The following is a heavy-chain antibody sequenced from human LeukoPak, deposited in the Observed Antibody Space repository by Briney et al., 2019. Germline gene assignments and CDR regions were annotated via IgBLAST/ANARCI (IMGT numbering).Heavy chain of an antibody. J-gene: IGHJ6*03. Sequence: PSETLSLTCTVSGYSISSGYYWGWIRQPPGKGLEWIGSIYHSGSTYYNPSLKSRVTISVDTSKNQFSLQLSSVTAADTAVYYCARVAGNVVVPAADYYYYYMDVWGKGTTVTVSS. CDR1: GYSISSGYY. CDR2: IYHSGST. CDR3: ARVAGNVVVPAADYYYYYMDV. D-gene: IGHD2-2*01. V-gene: IGHV4-38-2*02.